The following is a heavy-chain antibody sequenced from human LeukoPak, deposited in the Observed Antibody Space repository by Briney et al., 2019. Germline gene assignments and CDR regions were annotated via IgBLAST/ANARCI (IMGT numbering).Heavy chain of an antibody. J-gene: IGHJ6*02. CDR2: INSDGSST. V-gene: IGHV3-74*01. D-gene: IGHD2-2*01. CDR3: ARGDTVVVPAAIATSDYYGMDV. CDR1: GFTFSSYW. Sequence: PGGSLRLSCAASGFTFSSYWMHWVRHAPGKGLVWVSRINSDGSSTSYADSVKGRFTISRDNAKNTLYLQMNSLRAEDTAVYYCARGDTVVVPAAIATSDYYGMDVWGQGTTVTVSS.